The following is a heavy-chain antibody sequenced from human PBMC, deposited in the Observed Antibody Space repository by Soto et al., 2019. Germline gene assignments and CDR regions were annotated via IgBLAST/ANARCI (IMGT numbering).Heavy chain of an antibody. J-gene: IGHJ4*01. D-gene: IGHD2-8*01. CDR3: ARDLGRHGGFFPSGGCNPFDQ. Sequence: QVQLVQPGAEGTKPGASGKASCKASEYIFTSYAMHWVRKAPGQRLGWMGWINAGNGNTKYSQQCQGRVTITRDTSGRTAYMELRSLRSEDTAVYYYARDLGRHGGFFPSGGCNPFDQWGQGTLVHGPS. CDR1: EYIFTSYA. CDR2: INAGNGNT. V-gene: IGHV1-3*01.